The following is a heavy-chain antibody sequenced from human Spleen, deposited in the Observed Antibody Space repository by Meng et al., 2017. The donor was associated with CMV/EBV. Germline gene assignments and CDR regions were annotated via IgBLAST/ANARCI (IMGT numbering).Heavy chain of an antibody. V-gene: IGHV2-5*02. Sequence: LTCTFAGFSLSTSGLGVAWSRQPPGKALEWLTLIYWDDDKRYSPSLKSRLTISKDTSKNQVVLTMTNMDPVDTATYYCARKRDGVDSWGQGTLVTVSS. J-gene: IGHJ4*02. CDR2: IYWDDDK. CDR1: GFSLSTSGLG. D-gene: IGHD3-10*01. CDR3: ARKRDGVDS.